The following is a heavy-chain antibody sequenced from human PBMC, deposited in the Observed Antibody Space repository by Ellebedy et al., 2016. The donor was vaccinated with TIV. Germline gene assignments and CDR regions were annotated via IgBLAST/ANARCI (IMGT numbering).Heavy chain of an antibody. CDR2: ISSRGSTI. V-gene: IGHV3-11*01. D-gene: IGHD4-11*01. Sequence: GGSLRLSCAASGFTFSDYYISWIRQAPGKGLERVSYISSRGSTIYYADSVKGRFTISRDNAKNSLYLQMNSLRAEDTAVYYCATPGPTVTSYYYYGMDVWGQGTTVTVSS. CDR3: ATPGPTVTSYYYYGMDV. J-gene: IGHJ6*02. CDR1: GFTFSDYY.